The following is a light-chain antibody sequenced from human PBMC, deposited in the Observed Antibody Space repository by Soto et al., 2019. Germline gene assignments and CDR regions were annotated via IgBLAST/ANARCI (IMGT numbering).Light chain of an antibody. J-gene: IGKJ1*01. Sequence: EIVLTQSPATLSLSPGERATLSCRASLSISNSLAWYQQKPGQAPRLLIYEASNRATGIPARFSGSGSGTDFTLTISSLEPEDFAVYYCQQYGSSGTFGQGTKVEIK. CDR2: EAS. V-gene: IGKV3-11*01. CDR3: QQYGSSGT. CDR1: LSISNS.